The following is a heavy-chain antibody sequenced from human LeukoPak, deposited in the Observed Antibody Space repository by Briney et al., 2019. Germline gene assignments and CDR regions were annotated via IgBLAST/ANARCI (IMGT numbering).Heavy chain of an antibody. CDR1: GGSISSSSYY. CDR2: IYYSGST. J-gene: IGHJ5*02. Sequence: SETLSLTCTVSGGSISSSSYYWGWIRQPPGKGLEWIGYIYYSGSTNYNPSLKSRVTISVDTSKNQFSLKLSSVTAADTAVYYCARDVASFDPWGQGTLVTVSS. CDR3: ARDVASFDP. V-gene: IGHV4-61*01. D-gene: IGHD2-15*01.